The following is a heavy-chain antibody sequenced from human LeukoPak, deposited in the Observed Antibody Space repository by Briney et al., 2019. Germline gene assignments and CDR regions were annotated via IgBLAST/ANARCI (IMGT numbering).Heavy chain of an antibody. CDR3: AAETQTFWSGYSSNWFDP. V-gene: IGHV1-58*02. CDR1: GFTFTSSA. Sequence: ASVKVSCKASGFTFTSSAMQWVRQARGQRLEWIGWIVVGSGNTNYAQKFQERVTITRDMSTSTACMELSSLRSEDTAVYYCAAETQTFWSGYSSNWFDPWGQGTLVTVSS. D-gene: IGHD3-3*01. J-gene: IGHJ5*02. CDR2: IVVGSGNT.